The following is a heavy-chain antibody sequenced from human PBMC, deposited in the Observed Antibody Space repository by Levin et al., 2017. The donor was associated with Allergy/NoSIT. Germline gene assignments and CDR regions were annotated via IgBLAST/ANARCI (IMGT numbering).Heavy chain of an antibody. V-gene: IGHV3-48*01. J-gene: IGHJ5*02. CDR1: GFTFSSYG. CDR3: ARAGGSGTYYSAWFDP. D-gene: IGHD3-10*01. CDR2: ISGTSSAI. Sequence: GGSLRLSCAASGFTFSSYGMNWVRQAPGKGLEWVSYISGTSSAIYYADSVKGRFTISRDNAKNSLYLQMNSLRAEDTAVYYCARAGGSGTYYSAWFDPWGQGTLVTVSS.